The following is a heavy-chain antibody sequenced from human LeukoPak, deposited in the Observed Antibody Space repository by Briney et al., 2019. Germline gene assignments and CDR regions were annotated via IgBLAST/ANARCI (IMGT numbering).Heavy chain of an antibody. J-gene: IGHJ4*02. CDR1: GGSISSSSYY. V-gene: IGHV4-39*01. CDR2: IYYSGST. Sequence: SETLSLTCTVSGGSISSSSYYWGWIRQPPGKGLEWIGSIYYSGSTYYNPSLKSRVTISVDTSKNQFSLKLSSVTAADTAVYYCAIGSWYVYWGQGTLATVSS. CDR3: AIGSWYVY. D-gene: IGHD6-13*01.